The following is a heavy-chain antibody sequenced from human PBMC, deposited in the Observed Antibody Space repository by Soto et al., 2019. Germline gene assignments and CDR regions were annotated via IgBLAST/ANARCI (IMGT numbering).Heavy chain of an antibody. Sequence: GGSLRLSCAASGFTFSSYAMHWVRQAPGKGLEYVSAISSNGGSTYYANSVKGRFTISRDNSKNTLYLQMGSLRAEDMAVYYCAKGYCSGGSCYLGAFDIWGQGTMVTVSS. D-gene: IGHD2-15*01. J-gene: IGHJ3*02. CDR2: ISSNGGST. CDR3: AKGYCSGGSCYLGAFDI. CDR1: GFTFSSYA. V-gene: IGHV3-64*01.